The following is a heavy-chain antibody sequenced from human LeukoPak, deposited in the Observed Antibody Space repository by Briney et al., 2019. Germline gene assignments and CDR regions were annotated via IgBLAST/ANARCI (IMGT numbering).Heavy chain of an antibody. CDR2: IYTSGST. J-gene: IGHJ2*01. D-gene: IGHD6-19*01. CDR3: ARGGQWLPDWYFDL. Sequence: SETLSLTCTVSGGSISSYYWSWIRQPAGKGLEWIGRIYTSGSTNYNPSLKSRVTMSVDTSKNQFSLKLSSVTVADTAVYYCARGGQWLPDWYFDLWGRGTLVTVSS. V-gene: IGHV4-4*07. CDR1: GGSISSYY.